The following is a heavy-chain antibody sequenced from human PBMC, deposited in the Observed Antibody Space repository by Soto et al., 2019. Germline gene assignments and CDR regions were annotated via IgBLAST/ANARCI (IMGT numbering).Heavy chain of an antibody. V-gene: IGHV5-51*01. CDR3: ARQVAHGYSFFGMDV. J-gene: IGHJ6*02. D-gene: IGHD5-12*01. CDR2: IYPGDSDT. Sequence: ESLKLSCKGSGYTFNTNWIGWVRQMPGKGLEWMGIIYPGDSDTRYSPSFQGQVTISADKSISTAYLQWSSLKASDTAMHYCARQVAHGYSFFGMDVWGQGTTVTVSS. CDR1: GYTFNTNW.